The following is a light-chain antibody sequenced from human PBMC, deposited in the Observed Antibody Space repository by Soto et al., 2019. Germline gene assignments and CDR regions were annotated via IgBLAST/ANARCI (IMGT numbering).Light chain of an antibody. CDR1: SSNIGANYD. CDR2: GNN. CDR3: STWDDSLDGVV. Sequence: QSVLTQPPSVSGAPGQRVTISCTGSSSNIGANYDVHWYQHRPGTAPKLLIFGNNNRPSGVPHRFSDSKSGTSASLAISGLQSEDEADYYCSTWDDSLDGVVFGGGTKVTVL. V-gene: IGLV1-40*01. J-gene: IGLJ2*01.